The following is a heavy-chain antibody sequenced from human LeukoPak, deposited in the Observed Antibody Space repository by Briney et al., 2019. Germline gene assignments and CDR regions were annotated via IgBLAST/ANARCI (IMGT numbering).Heavy chain of an antibody. V-gene: IGHV3-72*01. Sequence: LPGGSLRLSCAASGFTFSDYILDWVRQAPGKGLEWVGRIRRGTNSYTTEYAASVKGRFIILRDDSKNSVYLHMNSLKTEDTAVYHCTRDGGEGGNSAFDIWGQGTMVTVPS. CDR1: GFTFSDYI. CDR3: TRDGGEGGNSAFDI. CDR2: IRRGTNSYTT. J-gene: IGHJ3*02. D-gene: IGHD3-16*01.